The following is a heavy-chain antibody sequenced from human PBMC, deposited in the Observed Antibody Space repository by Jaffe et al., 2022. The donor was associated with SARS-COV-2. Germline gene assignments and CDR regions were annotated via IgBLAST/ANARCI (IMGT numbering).Heavy chain of an antibody. V-gene: IGHV4-39*01. CDR2: IYFSGST. Sequence: QLQLQESGPGLVKFSETLSLTCTVSGGSISSSSYYWAWIRQPPGEGLEWIGSIYFSGSTNFNPSLKSRVTISVDTPKNQFSLKLSSVTATDTAVYYCATAKAVAGTPTRAWGQGVLVTVSS. J-gene: IGHJ5*02. D-gene: IGHD6-19*01. CDR3: ATAKAVAGTPTRA. CDR1: GGSISSSSYY.